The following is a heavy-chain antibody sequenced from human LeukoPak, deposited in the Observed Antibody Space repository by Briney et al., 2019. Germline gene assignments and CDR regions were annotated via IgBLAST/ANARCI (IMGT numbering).Heavy chain of an antibody. Sequence: GGSLRLSCAASGFTFSNNFLMWVRQAPGKGLVWVSRINSDGSSRTYADSVKGRFTISRDNAKNTLSLQMNSLRTEDTAVYYCAREVCIGGSCSVFDYWGQGTLVTVSS. J-gene: IGHJ4*02. V-gene: IGHV3-74*01. CDR1: GFTFSNNF. D-gene: IGHD2-15*01. CDR3: AREVCIGGSCSVFDY. CDR2: INSDGSSR.